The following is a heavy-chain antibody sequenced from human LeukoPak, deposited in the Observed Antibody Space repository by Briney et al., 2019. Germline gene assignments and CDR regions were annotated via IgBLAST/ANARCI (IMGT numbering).Heavy chain of an antibody. CDR3: ARNRWIQLWLLHWDAFDI. Sequence: GGSLRLSCAASGFTFSSYSMNWVRQAPGKGLEWVSSISSSSSYIYYADSVKGRFTISGDNAKNSLYLQMNSLRAEDTAVYYCARNRWIQLWLLHWDAFDIWGQGTMVTVSS. CDR2: ISSSSSYI. CDR1: GFTFSSYS. D-gene: IGHD5-18*01. V-gene: IGHV3-21*01. J-gene: IGHJ3*02.